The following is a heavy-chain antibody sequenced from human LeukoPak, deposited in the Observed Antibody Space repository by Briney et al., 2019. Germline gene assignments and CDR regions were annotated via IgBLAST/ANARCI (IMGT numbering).Heavy chain of an antibody. CDR1: GFTFSSYS. Sequence: PGGSLRLSCAASGFTFSSYSMNWVRQAPGKGLEWVSSISSSMSYIYYADSVKGRFPISRDNAKNSLYLQMNSLRAEDTAVYYCARERSRSLAVVPAYYYYMDVWGKGTTVTVSS. J-gene: IGHJ6*03. CDR2: ISSSMSYI. CDR3: ARERSRSLAVVPAYYYYMDV. D-gene: IGHD2-2*01. V-gene: IGHV3-21*01.